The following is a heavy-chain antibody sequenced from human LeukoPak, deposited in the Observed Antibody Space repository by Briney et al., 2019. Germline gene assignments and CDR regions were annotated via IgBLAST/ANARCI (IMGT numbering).Heavy chain of an antibody. D-gene: IGHD3-10*01. CDR1: GYSLTSYG. CDR3: ARTVRGVINTNSYYYMDV. J-gene: IGHJ6*03. Sequence: ASVKVSCKASGYSLTSYGINWVRQAPGQGLEWMGWTSAYNGNTNYAQKLQGRVTMTTDTSTGTAYMELRSLRSDDTAVYYCARTVRGVINTNSYYYMDVWGKGTTVIVSS. V-gene: IGHV1-18*01. CDR2: TSAYNGNT.